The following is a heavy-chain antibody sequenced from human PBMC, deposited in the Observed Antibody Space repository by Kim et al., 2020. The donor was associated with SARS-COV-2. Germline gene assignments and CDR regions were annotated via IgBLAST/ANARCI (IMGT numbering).Heavy chain of an antibody. Sequence: SVKVSCKASGGTFSSYAISWVRQAPGQGLEWMGGIIPIFGTAYYAQKFQGRVTITADESTSTAYMELSSLRSEDTAVYYCAREREYSSGWYPGPLRSNYYYYGMDVWGQGTTVTVSS. V-gene: IGHV1-69*13. CDR3: AREREYSSGWYPGPLRSNYYYYGMDV. CDR2: IIPIFGTA. J-gene: IGHJ6*02. CDR1: GGTFSSYA. D-gene: IGHD6-19*01.